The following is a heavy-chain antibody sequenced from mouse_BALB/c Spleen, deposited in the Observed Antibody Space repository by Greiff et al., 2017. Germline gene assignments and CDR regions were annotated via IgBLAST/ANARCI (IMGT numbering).Heavy chain of an antibody. Sequence: VQLQQPGAELVQPGASVKLSCKASGYTFTSYWMHWVKQRPGQGLEWIGEINPSNGRTNYNEKFKSKATLTVDKSSSTAYMQLSSLTSEDSAVYYCARLRTGRGDYWGQGTSVTVSS. CDR2: INPSNGRT. V-gene: IGHV1S81*02. CDR1: GYTFTSYW. J-gene: IGHJ4*01. CDR3: ARLRTGRGDY. D-gene: IGHD4-1*01.